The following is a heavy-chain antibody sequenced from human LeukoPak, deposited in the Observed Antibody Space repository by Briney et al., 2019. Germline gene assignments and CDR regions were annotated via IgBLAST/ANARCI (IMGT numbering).Heavy chain of an antibody. CDR2: IKQDGSEK. Sequence: GGSLRLSCAASGFTFSSYWISWVRQAPGKGLEWVANIKQDGSEKYYVDSVKGRFTISRDNAKNSLYLQMNSLRAEDTAVYYCARVPHGYCSGGSCYFNWFDPWGQGTLVTVSS. CDR3: ARVPHGYCSGGSCYFNWFDP. D-gene: IGHD2-15*01. CDR1: GFTFSSYW. V-gene: IGHV3-7*01. J-gene: IGHJ5*02.